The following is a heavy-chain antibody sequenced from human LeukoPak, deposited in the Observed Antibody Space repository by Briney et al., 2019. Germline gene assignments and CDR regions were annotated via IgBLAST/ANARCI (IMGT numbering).Heavy chain of an antibody. J-gene: IGHJ2*01. CDR1: GGSISSSSYY. Sequence: PSETLSLTCTVSGGSISSSSYYWGWIRQPPGKGLEWIGSIYYSGSTYYNPSLKSRVTISVDTSKNQFSLKLSSVTAADTAVYYCAIPPYGHRHFDLWGRGTLVTVSS. D-gene: IGHD3-10*01. CDR2: IYYSGST. V-gene: IGHV4-39*01. CDR3: AIPPYGHRHFDL.